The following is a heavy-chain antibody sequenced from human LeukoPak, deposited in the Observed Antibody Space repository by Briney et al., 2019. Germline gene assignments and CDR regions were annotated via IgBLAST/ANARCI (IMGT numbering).Heavy chain of an antibody. D-gene: IGHD6-19*01. J-gene: IGHJ5*02. CDR2: IYYNGGT. CDR1: GFTFSSYA. Sequence: PGGSLRLSCAASGFTFSSYAMSWVRQPPGKGLEWIGSIYYNGGTLYDPSLKSRVMISLDTSKNQFSLKVNPVTAADTAVYFCAWYRSGSMWDLWGQGTLVTVSS. CDR3: AWYRSGSMWDL. V-gene: IGHV4-39*01.